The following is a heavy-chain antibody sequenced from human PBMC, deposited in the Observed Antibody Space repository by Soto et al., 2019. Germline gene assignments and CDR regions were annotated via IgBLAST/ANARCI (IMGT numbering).Heavy chain of an antibody. J-gene: IGHJ5*02. CDR1: GGSISSYY. Sequence: KTSETLSLTCTVSGGSISSYYWSWIRQPPGKGLEWIGYIYYSGSTNYNPSLKSRVTISVDTSKNQFSLKLSSVTAADTAVYYCARAYYYDSPWFDPWGQGTLVTVSS. V-gene: IGHV4-59*01. D-gene: IGHD3-22*01. CDR2: IYYSGST. CDR3: ARAYYYDSPWFDP.